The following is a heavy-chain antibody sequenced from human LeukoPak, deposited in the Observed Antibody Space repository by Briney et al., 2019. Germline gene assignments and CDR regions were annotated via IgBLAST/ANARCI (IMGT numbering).Heavy chain of an antibody. CDR2: IDPNSGGT. CDR3: ARGGGWLQLTDFDY. CDR1: GYTFTDYY. J-gene: IGHJ4*02. D-gene: IGHD5-24*01. V-gene: IGHV1-2*02. Sequence: ASVKVSCKASGYTFTDYYIHWVRQAPGQGLEWMGWIDPNSGGTNYAQKFQGRVTMTRDTSISSAYMDLSRLRYDDTAVYYCARGGGWLQLTDFDYWGQGTLVTVSS.